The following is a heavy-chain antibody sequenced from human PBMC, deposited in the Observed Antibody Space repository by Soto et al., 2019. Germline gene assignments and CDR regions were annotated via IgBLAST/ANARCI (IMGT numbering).Heavy chain of an antibody. V-gene: IGHV1-18*01. J-gene: IGHJ4*02. CDR2: ISAYNGNT. CDR1: GYTFTNYA. CDR3: ARDLAADGPFDC. D-gene: IGHD6-13*01. Sequence: QVQLVQSGAEVKKPGASVKVSCKASGYTFTNYAFSWVRQAPGQGLEWMGWISAYNGNTNYPQKLQGRVTMTPDTSTSTAYMELRSLRSDDTAVYYCARDLAADGPFDCRGQGTLVTVSS.